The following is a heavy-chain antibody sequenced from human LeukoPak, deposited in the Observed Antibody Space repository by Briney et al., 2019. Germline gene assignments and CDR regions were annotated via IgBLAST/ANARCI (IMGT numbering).Heavy chain of an antibody. J-gene: IGHJ5*02. Sequence: PSETLSLTCAVYGGSFSGYYWSWIRQPPGKGLEWIGEINHSGSTNYNPSLKSRVTISVDTSKNQLSLKLSSVTAADTAVYYCARGFVMITFGGVILSNWFDPWGQGTLVTVSS. CDR2: INHSGST. D-gene: IGHD3-16*01. CDR3: ARGFVMITFGGVILSNWFDP. CDR1: GGSFSGYY. V-gene: IGHV4-34*01.